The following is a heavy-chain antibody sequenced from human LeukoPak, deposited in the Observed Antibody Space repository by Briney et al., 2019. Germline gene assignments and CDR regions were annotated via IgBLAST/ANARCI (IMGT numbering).Heavy chain of an antibody. CDR1: GGSISSYY. D-gene: IGHD1-26*01. V-gene: IGHV4-59*01. J-gene: IGHJ4*02. Sequence: SETLSLTCTVSGGSISSYYWSWIRQPPGKGLEWIGYIYYSGSTNYSPSLKSRVTISVDTSKNQFSLKLSSVTAADTAVYYCARWEARGGFDYWGQGTLVTVSS. CDR2: IYYSGST. CDR3: ARWEARGGFDY.